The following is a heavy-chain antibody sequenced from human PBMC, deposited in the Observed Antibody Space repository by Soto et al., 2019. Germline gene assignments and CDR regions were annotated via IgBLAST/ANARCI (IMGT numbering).Heavy chain of an antibody. CDR2: INRVGSST. Sequence: EVQLVESGGGLVQPGGSLRLSCAASGFTFSSYWMHWVRQAPGKGLVWVSRINRVGSSTSYADSVKGRFTISRDNAKNTLYLQMNSLRAEDTAVYYCAVAVAGPTAIGYWGQGTLVTVSS. J-gene: IGHJ4*02. D-gene: IGHD6-19*01. CDR3: AVAVAGPTAIGY. V-gene: IGHV3-74*01. CDR1: GFTFSSYW.